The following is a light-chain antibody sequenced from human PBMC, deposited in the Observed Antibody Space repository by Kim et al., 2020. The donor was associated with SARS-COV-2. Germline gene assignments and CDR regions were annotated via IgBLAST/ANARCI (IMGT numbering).Light chain of an antibody. CDR3: QAWDSSNVV. CDR2: QDS. Sequence: VSPSKTASITCSGDKLGDEYACWYQQKPGQSPVLVIYQDSKRPSGIPERFSGSNSGNTATLTISETQAMDEADYYCQAWDSSNVVFGGGTQLTVL. J-gene: IGLJ2*01. CDR1: KLGDEY. V-gene: IGLV3-1*01.